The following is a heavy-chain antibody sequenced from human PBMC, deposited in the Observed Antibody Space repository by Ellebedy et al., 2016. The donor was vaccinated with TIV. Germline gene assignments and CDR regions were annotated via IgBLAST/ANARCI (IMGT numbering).Heavy chain of an antibody. CDR2: IKQDGSEK. V-gene: IGHV3-7*01. CDR1: GFTFSDYW. CDR3: ARDQGWAYPGSTRFDY. D-gene: IGHD3-10*01. J-gene: IGHJ4*03. Sequence: PGGSLRLSCAASGFTFSDYWMSWVRQAPGKGLEWVANIKQDGSEKWYVDSVKGRFTISRDNAKKSLYLQMSSLRDEDTAVYYCARDQGWAYPGSTRFDYWGQGTLVTVSS.